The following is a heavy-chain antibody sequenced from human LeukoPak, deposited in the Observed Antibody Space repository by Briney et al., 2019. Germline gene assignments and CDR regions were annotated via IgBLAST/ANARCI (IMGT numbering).Heavy chain of an antibody. CDR1: GFTFSSYG. Sequence: GGSLRLSCAASGFTFSSYGMHWVRQAPGKGLEWVALIWNDGSNKGYADSVKGRFTISRDNSKNTLYPQMNSLRAEDTAVYYCARDHHSSGWYWDFDYWGQGTLVTVSS. J-gene: IGHJ4*02. CDR2: IWNDGSNK. V-gene: IGHV3-33*01. CDR3: ARDHHSSGWYWDFDY. D-gene: IGHD6-19*01.